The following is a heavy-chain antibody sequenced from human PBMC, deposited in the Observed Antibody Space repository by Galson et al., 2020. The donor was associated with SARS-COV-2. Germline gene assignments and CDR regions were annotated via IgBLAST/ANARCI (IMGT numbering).Heavy chain of an antibody. CDR1: GGSISSSSYY. J-gene: IGHJ4*02. V-gene: IGHV4-39*01. CDR3: AEGETVTPDY. Sequence: SETLSLTCTVSGGSISSSSYYWGWIRQPPGKGLEWIGSIYYSGSTYYNPSLKSRVTISVDTSKNQFSLKLSSVTAADTAVYYCAEGETVTPDYWGQGTLFTVSS. D-gene: IGHD4-17*01. CDR2: IYYSGST.